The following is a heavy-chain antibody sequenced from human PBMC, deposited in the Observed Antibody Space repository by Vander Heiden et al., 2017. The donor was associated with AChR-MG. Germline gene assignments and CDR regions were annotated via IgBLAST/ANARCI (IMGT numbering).Heavy chain of an antibody. CDR2: IYTSGST. J-gene: IGHJ4*02. V-gene: IGHV4-4*07. CDR3: ASSGSYPWVFDY. D-gene: IGHD1-26*01. Sequence: QVQLQESGPGLVKPSETLSLTCTVSGGSISSYYWSWIRQPAGKGLEWIGRIYTSGSTNYNPALKSRVTMSVDTSKNQFSLKLRSVTAADTAVYYCASSGSYPWVFDYWGQGTLVTVSS. CDR1: GGSISSYY.